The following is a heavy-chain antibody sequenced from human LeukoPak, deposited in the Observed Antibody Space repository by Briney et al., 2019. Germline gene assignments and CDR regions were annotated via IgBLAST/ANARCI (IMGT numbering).Heavy chain of an antibody. J-gene: IGHJ4*02. CDR3: ARPRDSSGSNFDY. CDR2: IYPGDSDT. V-gene: IGHV5-51*01. D-gene: IGHD3-22*01. Sequence: PGESLKISCKGSGYSFTSYWICWGRQMPGKGLEGMGIIYPGDSDTRYSPSFQGQVTISDDTSISTAYMQWTSLTASDTAMYYCARPRDSSGSNFDYWGQGTLVTVSS. CDR1: GYSFTSYW.